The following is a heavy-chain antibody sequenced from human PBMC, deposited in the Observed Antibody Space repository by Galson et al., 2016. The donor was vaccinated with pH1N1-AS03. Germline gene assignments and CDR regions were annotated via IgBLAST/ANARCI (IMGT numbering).Heavy chain of an antibody. Sequence: SLRLSCAASGFAFSHYGMHWVRQAPGKGLEWVGINRYYGSSEYYGDSMKGRISISRDNSQNTISLQMNSLRVEDTAVYYCVRGSGYYFDSWGQGALVIVSS. J-gene: IGHJ4*02. V-gene: IGHV3-33*01. CDR2: NRYYGSSE. CDR1: GFAFSHYG. D-gene: IGHD3-3*01. CDR3: VRGSGYYFDS.